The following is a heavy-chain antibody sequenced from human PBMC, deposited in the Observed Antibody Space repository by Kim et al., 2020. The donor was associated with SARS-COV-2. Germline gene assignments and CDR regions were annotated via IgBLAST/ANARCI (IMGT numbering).Heavy chain of an antibody. V-gene: IGHV1-24*01. Sequence: ASVKVSCKVSGYTLTELSMHWVRQAPGKGLEWMGGFDPEDGETIYAQKFQGRVTMTEDTSTDTAYMELSSLRSEDTAVYYCATKEIKGVINAFDIWGQGTMVTVSS. CDR3: ATKEIKGVINAFDI. J-gene: IGHJ3*02. CDR1: GYTLTELS. CDR2: FDPEDGET. D-gene: IGHD3-10*01.